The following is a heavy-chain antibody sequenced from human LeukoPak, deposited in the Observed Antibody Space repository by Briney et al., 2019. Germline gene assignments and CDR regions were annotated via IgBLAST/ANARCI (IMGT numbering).Heavy chain of an antibody. D-gene: IGHD3-10*01. CDR3: ARSPSRGRRITMVRGALFDY. CDR1: TGSW. CDR2: IYHSGTT. Sequence: PSETLSLTCAVSTGSWWSWVRQPPGKGLEWIGKIYHSGTTNFEPSLKSRVTTSVDKSKNQFSLKLSSVTAADTAVYYCARSPSRGRRITMVRGALFDYWGQGTLVTVSS. V-gene: IGHV4-4*02. J-gene: IGHJ4*02.